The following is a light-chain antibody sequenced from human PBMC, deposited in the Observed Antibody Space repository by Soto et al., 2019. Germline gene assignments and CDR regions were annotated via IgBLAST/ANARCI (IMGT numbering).Light chain of an antibody. V-gene: IGKV3D-7*01. J-gene: IGKJ4*01. Sequence: PGERVTLSCRASQSVSSSYLTWYQQRPGQAPRLLIYGASTRATCIPARFSGSGSGTDFTLTISSLQPEDFAVYYCQQYYTWPVTFXGGTKVDIK. CDR2: GAS. CDR3: QQYYTWPVT. CDR1: QSVSSSY.